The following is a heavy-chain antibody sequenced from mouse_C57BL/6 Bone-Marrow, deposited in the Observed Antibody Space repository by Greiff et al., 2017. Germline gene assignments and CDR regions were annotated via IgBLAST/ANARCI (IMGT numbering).Heavy chain of an antibody. V-gene: IGHV5-15*01. CDR2: ISNLAYSI. CDR1: GFTFSDYG. D-gene: IGHD2-4*01. CDR3: ARYDYDGFAY. Sequence: EVQLMESGGGLVQPGGSLKLSCAASGFTFSDYGMAWVRQAPRKGPEWVAFISNLAYSIYYADTVTGRFTIARENANNTLYLEMSSLRSEDTAMYYCARYDYDGFAYWGQGTLVTVSA. J-gene: IGHJ3*01.